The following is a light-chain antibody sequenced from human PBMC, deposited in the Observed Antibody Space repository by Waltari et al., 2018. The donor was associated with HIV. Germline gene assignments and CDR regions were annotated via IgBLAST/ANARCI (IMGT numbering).Light chain of an antibody. V-gene: IGKV4-1*01. CDR1: QSVLYNSNSKNY. Sequence: ATINCRASQSVLYNSNSKNYLSWYQQRPGQPPKLLIYWASTRESGVPDRFSGSASGTDFTLTISGLQAEDVAVYYCHQYYTTPWAFGQGTKVEIK. CDR2: WAS. J-gene: IGKJ1*01. CDR3: HQYYTTPWA.